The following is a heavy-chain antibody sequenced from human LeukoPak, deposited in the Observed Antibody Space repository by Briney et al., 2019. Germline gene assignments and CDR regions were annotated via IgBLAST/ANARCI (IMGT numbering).Heavy chain of an antibody. V-gene: IGHV1-2*02. D-gene: IGHD3-22*01. Sequence: ASVKVSCKASGYTFTGYYMHWVRQAPGQGLEWMGWINPNSGGTNYAQKFQGRVTMTRDTSISTAYMELSRLRSDDTAVYCCARSSGYYRPFDYWGQGTLVTVSS. CDR2: INPNSGGT. CDR3: ARSSGYYRPFDY. J-gene: IGHJ4*02. CDR1: GYTFTGYY.